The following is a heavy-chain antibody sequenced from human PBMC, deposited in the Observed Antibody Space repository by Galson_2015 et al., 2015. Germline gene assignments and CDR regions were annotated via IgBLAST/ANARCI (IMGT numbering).Heavy chain of an antibody. J-gene: IGHJ5*02. V-gene: IGHV2-5*01. CDR1: GFSLRTSGAG. Sequence: PALVKPTQTLTLTCTFSGFSLRTSGAGVGWIRQPPGKALGWLALIYWNDDKRYSPSLKSRLTITKDTSKNQVVLTMTNMDPVDTATYYCAHRRRGDYGDYVKYNWFDPWGQGTLVTVSS. D-gene: IGHD4-17*01. CDR2: IYWNDDK. CDR3: AHRRRGDYGDYVKYNWFDP.